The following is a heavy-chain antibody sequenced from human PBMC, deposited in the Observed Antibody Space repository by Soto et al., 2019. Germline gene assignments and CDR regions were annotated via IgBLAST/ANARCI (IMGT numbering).Heavy chain of an antibody. J-gene: IGHJ4*02. CDR3: VKKKGARDSDLQYFFDS. D-gene: IGHD3-16*01. Sequence: QVQLVESGGGVVQPGRSLRLSCAASGFTFSSYAMHWVRQAPGKGLEWVAVISYDGSNKYYADSVKGRFTISRDNSKNTLYLQMNNLRVDDSAVYYCVKKKGARDSDLQYFFDSWGQGTLVTVSS. V-gene: IGHV3-30-3*02. CDR1: GFTFSSYA. CDR2: ISYDGSNK.